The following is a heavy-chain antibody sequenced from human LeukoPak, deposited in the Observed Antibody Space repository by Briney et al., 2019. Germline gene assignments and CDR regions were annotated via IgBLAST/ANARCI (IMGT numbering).Heavy chain of an antibody. CDR1: GGSTSSSSYY. D-gene: IGHD6-19*01. J-gene: IGHJ4*02. CDR3: ARHSYSSGWLHFDY. V-gene: IGHV4-39*01. CDR2: IYCSGST. Sequence: SETLSLTCTVSGGSTSSSSYYWGWIRQPPGKGLEWIGSIYCSGSTYYNPSLKSRVTISVATSKSQFSLKLSSLTAADTAVYYCARHSYSSGWLHFDYWGQGTLVTVSS.